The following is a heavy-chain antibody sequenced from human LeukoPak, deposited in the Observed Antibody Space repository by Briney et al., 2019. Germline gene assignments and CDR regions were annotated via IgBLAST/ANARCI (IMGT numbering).Heavy chain of an antibody. J-gene: IGHJ3*02. CDR1: GGSISSGDYY. D-gene: IGHD6-19*01. V-gene: IGHV4-30-4*08. CDR2: IYYSGST. Sequence: PSETLSLTCTVSGGSISSGDYYWSWIRQPPGKGLEWIGYIYYSGSTYYNPSLKNRVTISVDTSKNQFSLKLSSVTAADTAVYYCARLGSGWYYDIWGQGTMVTVSS. CDR3: ARLGSGWYYDI.